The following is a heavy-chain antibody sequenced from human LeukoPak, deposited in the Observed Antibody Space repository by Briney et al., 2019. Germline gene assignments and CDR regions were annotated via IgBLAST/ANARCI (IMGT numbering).Heavy chain of an antibody. CDR2: IFHSGST. CDR3: ARGSGSNTPFPLDY. Sequence: SETLSLTCTVSGGSISSGDYYWGWIRQPPGKGLEWIGYIFHSGSTNSNPSLKSRVTISIDTSKNQCSLKLTSVTTADTAVYYCARGSGSNTPFPLDYWGQGALVTVSS. CDR1: GGSISSGDYY. J-gene: IGHJ4*02. V-gene: IGHV4-61*08. D-gene: IGHD1-26*01.